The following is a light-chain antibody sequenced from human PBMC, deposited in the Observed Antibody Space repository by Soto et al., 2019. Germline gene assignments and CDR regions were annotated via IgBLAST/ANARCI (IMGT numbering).Light chain of an antibody. CDR1: QDISNH. CDR2: ATS. V-gene: IGKV1-27*01. Sequence: DIPMTQSPSSLSASVGDRVTITCRASQDISNHLAWYQQKPGKVPDLLIYATSTLQSGVPPRFSGSGFGTSFSLTISSLQPEDVATYYCQRYNSASTFGPGTKVEIK. J-gene: IGKJ1*01. CDR3: QRYNSAST.